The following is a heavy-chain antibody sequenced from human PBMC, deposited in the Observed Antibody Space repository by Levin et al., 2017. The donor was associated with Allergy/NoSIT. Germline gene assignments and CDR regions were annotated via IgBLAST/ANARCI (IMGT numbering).Heavy chain of an antibody. Sequence: GESLKISCKASGYTFTDYYMHWVRQAPGQGLEWMGWINPNSGGTNYAQKFQGRVTMTRDTSISTAYMELSRLRSDDTAVYYCARAAKRVGARDAFDIWGQGTMVTVSS. CDR1: GYTFTDYY. CDR3: ARAAKRVGARDAFDI. D-gene: IGHD1-26*01. J-gene: IGHJ3*02. V-gene: IGHV1-2*02. CDR2: INPNSGGT.